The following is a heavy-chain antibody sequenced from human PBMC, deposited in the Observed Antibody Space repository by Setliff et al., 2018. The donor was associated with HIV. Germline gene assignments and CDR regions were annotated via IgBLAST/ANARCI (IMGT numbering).Heavy chain of an antibody. Sequence: ASVKVSCKPSGYIFSNYYLHWVRQAPGQGLEWMGRINPNSGGTHYAHKFQDRVTMTRDTSISTAYMELSRLTSDDTAVYYCARDIGDTATPDYWGQGTLVTVSS. CDR1: GYIFSNYY. D-gene: IGHD5-18*01. J-gene: IGHJ4*02. CDR3: ARDIGDTATPDY. V-gene: IGHV1-2*06. CDR2: INPNSGGT.